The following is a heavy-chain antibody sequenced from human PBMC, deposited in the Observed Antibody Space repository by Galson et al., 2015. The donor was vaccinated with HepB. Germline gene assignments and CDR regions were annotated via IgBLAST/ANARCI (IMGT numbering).Heavy chain of an antibody. Sequence: SLRLSCAASGFTVSSNYMSWVRQAPGKGLEWVSIIKSGGSTYYADSVKGRFTISRDNSRNTLYLQMNSLRAEDTAVYYCASLYGSGTYYNYWGQGTLVTVSS. D-gene: IGHD3-10*01. J-gene: IGHJ4*02. CDR1: GFTVSSNY. CDR2: IKSGGST. CDR3: ASLYGSGTYYNY. V-gene: IGHV3-53*01.